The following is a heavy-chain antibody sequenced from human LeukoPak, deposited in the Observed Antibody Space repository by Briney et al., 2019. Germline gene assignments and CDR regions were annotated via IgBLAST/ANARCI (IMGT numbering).Heavy chain of an antibody. CDR1: GGTFSSYA. Sequence: ASVKVSCKASGGTFSSYAISWVRQAPGQGLEWMGGIIPIFGTANYAQKFQGRVTITTDESTSTAYMELSSLRSEDTAVYYCARSVRYCSGGSCYYPGGYWGQGTLVTVSS. V-gene: IGHV1-69*05. CDR3: ARSVRYCSGGSCYYPGGY. J-gene: IGHJ4*02. D-gene: IGHD2-15*01. CDR2: IIPIFGTA.